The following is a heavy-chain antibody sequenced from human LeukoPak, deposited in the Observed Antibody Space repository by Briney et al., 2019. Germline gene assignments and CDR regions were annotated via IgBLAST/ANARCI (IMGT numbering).Heavy chain of an antibody. D-gene: IGHD1-26*01. V-gene: IGHV4-38-2*01. CDR2: IYHSGST. CDR3: ARQDGGATD. J-gene: IGHJ4*02. CDR1: GYSISSGYY. Sequence: RPSETLSLTCAVSGYSISSGYYWGWIRQPPGKGLEWIGSIYHSGSTYYNPSLKSRVTISVDTSKNQFSLKLSSVTAADTAVYYWARQDGGATDWGQGTLVTVSS.